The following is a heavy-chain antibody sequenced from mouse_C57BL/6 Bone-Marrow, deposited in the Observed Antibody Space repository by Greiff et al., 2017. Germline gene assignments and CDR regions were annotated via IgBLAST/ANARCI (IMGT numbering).Heavy chain of an antibody. CDR2: IDPSDSYT. J-gene: IGHJ2*03. V-gene: IGHV1-69*01. CDR3: ARDGSGAYDY. D-gene: IGHD2-3*01. Sequence: QVQLQQPGAELVMPGASVKLSCKASGYTFTSYWMHWVKQRPGQGLEWIGEIDPSDSYTNYNQKFKGKATLTVDTSSSTAYMQRSSLTSEDSAVYYCARDGSGAYDYWDRGTSLTVTS. CDR1: GYTFTSYW.